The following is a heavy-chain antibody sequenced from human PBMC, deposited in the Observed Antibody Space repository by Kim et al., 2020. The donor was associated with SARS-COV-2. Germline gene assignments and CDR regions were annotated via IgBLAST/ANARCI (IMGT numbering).Heavy chain of an antibody. D-gene: IGHD3-10*01. V-gene: IGHV3-23*01. CDR2: ISGSGVSR. CDR3: AKGGRYYYYGMDV. Sequence: GGSLRLSCAASGFTFSSYAMSWVRQAPGKGLEWVSAISGSGVSRFYTDSVKGRFTISRDNSKHTLYLQMNSLRAEDTAVYYCAKGGRYYYYGMDVWGQGTTVTVSS. CDR1: GFTFSSYA. J-gene: IGHJ6*02.